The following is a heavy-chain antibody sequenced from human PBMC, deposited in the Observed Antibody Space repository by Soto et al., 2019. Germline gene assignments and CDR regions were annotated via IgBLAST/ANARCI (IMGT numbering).Heavy chain of an antibody. Sequence: GGSLRLSCAASGFTFSSYAMSWVRQAPGKGLEWVSAISASGASTYYAYSLKGRFTISRDNSKNTLYLQMNSLIADDTAVYYCAKDKDYDFWSGYYWTFDSWGQGTLVTVSS. V-gene: IGHV3-23*01. CDR1: GFTFSSYA. CDR3: AKDKDYDFWSGYYWTFDS. CDR2: ISASGAST. J-gene: IGHJ4*02. D-gene: IGHD3-3*01.